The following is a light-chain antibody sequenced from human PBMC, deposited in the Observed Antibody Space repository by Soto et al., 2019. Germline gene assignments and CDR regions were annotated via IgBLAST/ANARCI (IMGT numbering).Light chain of an antibody. CDR3: EHNDNLPLT. CDR1: QDISNY. CDR2: DAS. V-gene: IGKV1-33*01. Sequence: DIQMTQSPSSLSASVGDRVTITCQASQDISNYLNWYQQKPGKAPKLLIYDASNLETGVPSRFSENTTEQVFTQNIISAYQQNKSTSHGEHNDNLPLTFGGGTNVEIK. J-gene: IGKJ4*01.